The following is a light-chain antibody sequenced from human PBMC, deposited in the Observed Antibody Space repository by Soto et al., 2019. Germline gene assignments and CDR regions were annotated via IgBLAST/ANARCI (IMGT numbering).Light chain of an antibody. Sequence: DIQMTQSPSSVSASVGDRVTITCRASQDINNWLAWYQQKPGQAPKLLIYAASTLQRGVPSRFSGSGSGTAFTLTVSSLQPEDFATYSCQQANSFQLTFGGGTRVEIK. J-gene: IGKJ4*01. CDR1: QDINNW. V-gene: IGKV1-12*01. CDR2: AAS. CDR3: QQANSFQLT.